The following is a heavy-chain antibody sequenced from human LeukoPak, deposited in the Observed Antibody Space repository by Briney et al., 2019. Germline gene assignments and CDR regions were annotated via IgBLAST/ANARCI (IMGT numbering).Heavy chain of an antibody. Sequence: GESLMRSSRGAGYIFTSYCIIWWCQMPGKGLEWMGRIDPSDSYTNYSPSFQDHVTISADKSISTAYLQWSSLKASDTAMYYWAGQRGGIPDNRFEPWGQKALLTVSS. CDR2: IDPSDSYT. CDR1: GYIFTSYC. V-gene: IGHV5-10-1*01. J-gene: IGHJ5*02. D-gene: IGHD3-10*01. CDR3: AGQRGGIPDNRFEP.